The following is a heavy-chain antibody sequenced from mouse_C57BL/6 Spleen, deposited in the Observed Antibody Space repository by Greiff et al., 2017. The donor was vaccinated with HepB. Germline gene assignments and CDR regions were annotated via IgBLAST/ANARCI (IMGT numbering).Heavy chain of an antibody. Sequence: QVQLQQPGAELVKPGASVQMSCKASGYTFTSYWITWVKQRPGQGLEWIGAISPGSGSTNYNETFKSKATLTVDTSSSTAYMQLSSLTSEDSAVYYSAREGITTVVAGENDVDYWGQGTTLTVSS. CDR3: AREGITTVVAGENDVDY. CDR2: ISPGSGST. J-gene: IGHJ2*01. CDR1: GYTFTSYW. V-gene: IGHV1-55*01. D-gene: IGHD1-1*01.